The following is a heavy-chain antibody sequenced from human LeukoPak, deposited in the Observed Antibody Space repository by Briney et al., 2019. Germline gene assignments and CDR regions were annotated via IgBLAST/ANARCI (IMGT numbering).Heavy chain of an antibody. Sequence: ASVKVSCKASGGTFSSYAISWVRQAPGQGLEWMGGIIPIFGTANYAQKFQGRVTITADESTSTAYMELSSLRSEDTAVYYCATETAIFGVVNAAFDYWGQGTLVTVSS. V-gene: IGHV1-69*13. D-gene: IGHD3-3*01. CDR1: GGTFSSYA. CDR3: ATETAIFGVVNAAFDY. CDR2: IIPIFGTA. J-gene: IGHJ4*02.